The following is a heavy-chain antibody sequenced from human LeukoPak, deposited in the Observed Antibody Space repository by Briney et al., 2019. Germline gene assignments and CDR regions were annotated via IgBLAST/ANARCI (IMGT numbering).Heavy chain of an antibody. CDR3: ARSALLGSGAFDI. J-gene: IGHJ3*02. Sequence: SQTLSLTCAVSGGSISSGGYSWSWIRQPPGKGLEWIGYIYHSGSTYYNPFLKSRVTISVDRSKNQFSLKLSSVTAADTAVYYCARSALLGSGAFDIWGQGTMVTVSS. V-gene: IGHV4-30-2*01. CDR1: GGSISSGGYS. D-gene: IGHD2-15*01. CDR2: IYHSGST.